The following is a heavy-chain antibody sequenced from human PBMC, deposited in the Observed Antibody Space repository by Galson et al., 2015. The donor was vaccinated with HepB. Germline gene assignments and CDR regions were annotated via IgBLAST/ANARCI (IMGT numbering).Heavy chain of an antibody. D-gene: IGHD4-17*01. J-gene: IGHJ6*03. CDR3: AKDSTLTYYYMDV. V-gene: IGHV4-34*01. Sequence: LSLTCAVYGGSFSGYYWSWIRQPPGKGLEWIGEINRSGSTNYNPSLKSRVTISVDTSKNQFSLKLSSVTAADTAVYYCAKDSTLTYYYMDVWGKGTTVTVSS. CDR2: INRSGST. CDR1: GGSFSGYY.